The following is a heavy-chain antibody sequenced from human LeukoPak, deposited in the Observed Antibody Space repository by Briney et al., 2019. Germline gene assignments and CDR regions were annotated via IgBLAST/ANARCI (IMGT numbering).Heavy chain of an antibody. CDR3: ARPAYSSSSLFNY. CDR2: IYPGDSDT. D-gene: IGHD6-6*01. V-gene: IGHV5-51*01. Sequence: GESLKISCKGSGYSFSSYWFAWVRQMPGKGLEWMGIIYPGDSDTRYSPSFQGQVTISADKSISTAYLQWSSLKASDTAMYYCARPAYSSSSLFNYWGQGTLVTVSS. CDR1: GYSFSSYW. J-gene: IGHJ4*02.